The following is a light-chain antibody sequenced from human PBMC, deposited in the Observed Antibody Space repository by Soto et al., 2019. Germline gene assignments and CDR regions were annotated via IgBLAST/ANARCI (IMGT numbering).Light chain of an antibody. CDR2: DGS. Sequence: EIVLTQSPATLSVSPGERVTLSCRASQNLHSFLNWYQQRPGQAPRPLIYDGSKRAAGVPDRISGDGPGTDYTLTISSLEPEDFAVYYCQQRTRWPMTFGQGTRLEI. CDR3: QQRTRWPMT. CDR1: QNLHSF. J-gene: IGKJ5*01. V-gene: IGKV3D-11*02.